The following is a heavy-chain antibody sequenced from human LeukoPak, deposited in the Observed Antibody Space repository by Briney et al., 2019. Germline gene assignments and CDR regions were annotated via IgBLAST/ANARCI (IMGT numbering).Heavy chain of an antibody. V-gene: IGHV3-30*18. Sequence: GGSLRLSCAASGFTFSSYGMHWVRQAPGKGLEWVAVISYDGSNKYYADSVKGRFTISRDNSKNTLYLQMNSLRAEDTAVYYCAKDGKQWLVPYYFDYWGQGTLVTVSS. CDR2: ISYDGSNK. CDR1: GFTFSSYG. J-gene: IGHJ4*02. D-gene: IGHD6-19*01. CDR3: AKDGKQWLVPYYFDY.